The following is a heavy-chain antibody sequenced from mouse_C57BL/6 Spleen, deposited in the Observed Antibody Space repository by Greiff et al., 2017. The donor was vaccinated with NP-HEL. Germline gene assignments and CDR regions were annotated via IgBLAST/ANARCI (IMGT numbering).Heavy chain of an antibody. D-gene: IGHD1-1*01. CDR3: ARPLTTGYFDV. J-gene: IGHJ1*03. CDR1: GFTFSDYG. V-gene: IGHV5-17*01. Sequence: EVQRVESGGGLVKPGGSLKLSCAASGFTFSDYGMHWVRQAPEKGLEWVAYISSGSSTIYYADTVKGRFTISSDNAKNTLFLQMTSLRSEDTAMYYCARPLTTGYFDVWGTGTTVTVSS. CDR2: ISSGSSTI.